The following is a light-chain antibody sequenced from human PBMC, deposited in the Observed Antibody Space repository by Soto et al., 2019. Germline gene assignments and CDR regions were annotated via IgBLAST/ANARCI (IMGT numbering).Light chain of an antibody. J-gene: IGKJ4*01. CDR2: AAS. CDR3: QQSYRTPLT. Sequence: DIQMTQSPSSLSASVGDRVTITCRASQSISSYLNWYQQKPGKAPRLLIYAASSLQSGVPSRFRGGGSGTEFTLTISSLQPEDVATYYCQQSYRTPLTFGGGTKGEIK. CDR1: QSISSY. V-gene: IGKV1-39*01.